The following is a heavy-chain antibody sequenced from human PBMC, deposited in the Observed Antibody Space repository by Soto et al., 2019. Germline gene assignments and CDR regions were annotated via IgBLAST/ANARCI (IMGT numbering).Heavy chain of an antibody. J-gene: IGHJ4*02. CDR1: GGSISSSSYF. Sequence: PSETLSLTCSVSGGSISSSSYFWCWIRQPPGKGLEWIGSIYYSGSTYYNPSLKSRVTVSVDTSKNQFSLKLSSVTAADTAVYYCARSRGYSGYGRGGFDYWGQGTLVT. CDR2: IYYSGST. V-gene: IGHV4-39*01. CDR3: ARSRGYSGYGRGGFDY. D-gene: IGHD5-12*01.